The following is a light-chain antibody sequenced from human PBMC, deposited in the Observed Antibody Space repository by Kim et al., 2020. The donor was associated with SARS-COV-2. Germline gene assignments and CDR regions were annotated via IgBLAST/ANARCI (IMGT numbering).Light chain of an antibody. V-gene: IGKV3-20*01. CDR2: GAS. J-gene: IGKJ2*01. CDR3: HQYGSSYS. Sequence: SLAPGERATLSCRASQSVSSSYLTWYQQKPGQAPRLLIYGASSRATGIPDRFSGSGSGTDFTLTISRLEPEDFAVYYCHQYGSSYSFGQGTKLEI. CDR1: QSVSSSY.